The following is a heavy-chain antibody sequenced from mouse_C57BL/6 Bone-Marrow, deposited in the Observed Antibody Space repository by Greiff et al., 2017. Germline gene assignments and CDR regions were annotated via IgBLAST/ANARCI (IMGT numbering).Heavy chain of an antibody. V-gene: IGHV1-63*01. Sequence: QVQLQQSGAELVRPGTSVKMSCKASGYTFTNYWIGWAKQRPGHGLEWIGDIYPGGGYTNYNEKFKGKATLTADKSSSTAYKQFSSLTSEDSAIYYCARSGHSTLYAMDDWGQGTSVTVSS. CDR2: IYPGGGYT. D-gene: IGHD2-5*01. CDR3: ARSGHSTLYAMDD. CDR1: GYTFTNYW. J-gene: IGHJ4*01.